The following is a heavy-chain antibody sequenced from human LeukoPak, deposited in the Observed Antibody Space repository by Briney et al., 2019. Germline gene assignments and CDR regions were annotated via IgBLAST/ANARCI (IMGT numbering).Heavy chain of an antibody. CDR3: ARDRYYYDSSGYLDY. V-gene: IGHV3-7*01. J-gene: IGHJ4*02. CDR2: IKQDGSEK. D-gene: IGHD3-22*01. Sequence: GGSLRLSCAASGFTFSSYWMSWVRQAPGKGLEWVANIKQDGSEKYYVDSVKGRFTISRDNAKNSPYLQMNSLRAEDTAVYYCARDRYYYDSSGYLDYWGQGTLVTVSS. CDR1: GFTFSSYW.